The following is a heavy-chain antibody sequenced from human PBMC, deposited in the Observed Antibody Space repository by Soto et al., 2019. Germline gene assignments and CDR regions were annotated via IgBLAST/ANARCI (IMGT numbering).Heavy chain of an antibody. V-gene: IGHV1-69*08. CDR2: IIPILGIA. J-gene: IGHJ5*02. CDR1: GGTFSSYT. D-gene: IGHD4-17*01. Sequence: QVQLVQSGAEVKKPGSSVKVSCKASGGTFSSYTISWVRQAPGQGLEWMGRIIPILGIANYAQKFQGRVTSTADKSTSTAYMELSSLRSEDTAVYYCAREDYGDNNWFDPWGQGTLVTVSS. CDR3: AREDYGDNNWFDP.